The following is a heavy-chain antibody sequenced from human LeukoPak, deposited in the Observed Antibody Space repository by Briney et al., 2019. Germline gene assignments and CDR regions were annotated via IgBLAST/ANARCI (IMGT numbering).Heavy chain of an antibody. Sequence: SVKVSCKASGGTFSSYAISWVRQAPGQGLEWMGRIIPILGIANYAQKFQGRVTITADESTSTAYMELSSLRSEDTAVYYCARTGSSEPIYYYYMDVWGKGTTVTVSS. V-gene: IGHV1-69*04. J-gene: IGHJ6*03. D-gene: IGHD2-2*01. CDR1: GGTFSSYA. CDR3: ARTGSSEPIYYYYMDV. CDR2: IIPILGIA.